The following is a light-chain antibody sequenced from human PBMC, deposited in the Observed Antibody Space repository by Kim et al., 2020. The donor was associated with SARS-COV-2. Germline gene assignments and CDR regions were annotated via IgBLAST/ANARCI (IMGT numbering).Light chain of an antibody. J-gene: IGKJ2*01. CDR2: AAS. Sequence: DIQMTQSPPSLSASVGDRVTLTCRASRGISNYLSWYQQEPGKAPRLLIYAASSLQSGVPSRFSGSGSATDFTLTISSLQPEDFATYYCQQSYSTPYTFGQGTKLEI. CDR1: RGISNY. CDR3: QQSYSTPYT. V-gene: IGKV1-39*01.